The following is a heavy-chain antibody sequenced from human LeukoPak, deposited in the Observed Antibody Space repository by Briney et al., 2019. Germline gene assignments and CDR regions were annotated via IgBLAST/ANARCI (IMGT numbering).Heavy chain of an antibody. Sequence: PGGSQRLSCAASGFTFSNYGMHWVRQASGKGLEWVSYISSSGSTIYYADSVKGRFTISRDNAKNSLYPQMNSLRAEDTAVYYCARSRIYGSGKYYMDVWGKGTTVTISS. CDR1: GFTFSNYG. D-gene: IGHD3-10*01. CDR2: ISSSGSTI. V-gene: IGHV3-48*04. J-gene: IGHJ6*03. CDR3: ARSRIYGSGKYYMDV.